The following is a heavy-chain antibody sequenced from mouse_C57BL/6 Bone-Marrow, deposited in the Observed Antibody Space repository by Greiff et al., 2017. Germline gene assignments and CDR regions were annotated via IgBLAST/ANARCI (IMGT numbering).Heavy chain of an antibody. CDR1: GFNIKDYY. D-gene: IGHD1-1*01. CDR2: IDPEDGET. J-gene: IGHJ4*01. Sequence: VQLQQSGAELVKPGASVKLSCTASGFNIKDYYMHWVKQRTEQGLEWIGKIDPEDGETKSAPKFQGKATISAYTSANTAYLQLSSLTSEDTAVYYCARDGSSPFYYAMDYWGQGTSVTVSS. V-gene: IGHV14-2*01. CDR3: ARDGSSPFYYAMDY.